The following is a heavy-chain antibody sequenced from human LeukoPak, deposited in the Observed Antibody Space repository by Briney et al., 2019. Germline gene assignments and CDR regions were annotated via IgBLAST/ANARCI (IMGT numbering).Heavy chain of an antibody. CDR3: AKNNDYGGSYWYFDL. V-gene: IGHV3-30*19. Sequence: PGGSLRLSCAASGFTFSSYGMHWVRQAPGKGLEWVAVISYDETNKYYEDSVKGPFTISRDSSKNTLYLQMSSLRDEDTAVYYCAKNNDYGGSYWYFDLWGRGTLVTVSS. CDR2: ISYDETNK. D-gene: IGHD4-23*01. CDR1: GFTFSSYG. J-gene: IGHJ2*01.